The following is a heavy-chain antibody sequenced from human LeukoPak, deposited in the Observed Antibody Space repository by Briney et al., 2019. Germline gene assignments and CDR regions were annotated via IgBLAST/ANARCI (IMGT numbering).Heavy chain of an antibody. CDR3: ARINMVRGVISPPDH. CDR1: GFSFSTYS. J-gene: IGHJ4*02. D-gene: IGHD3-10*01. Sequence: PGGSLRLSCAASGFSFSTYSMNWVRQAPGKGLEWVSYITSSSSNIYYADSVKGRFTISRDNAKNSLYLQMNSLRDEDTVVYYCARINMVRGVISPPDHWGQGTLVTVSS. CDR2: ITSSSSNI. V-gene: IGHV3-48*02.